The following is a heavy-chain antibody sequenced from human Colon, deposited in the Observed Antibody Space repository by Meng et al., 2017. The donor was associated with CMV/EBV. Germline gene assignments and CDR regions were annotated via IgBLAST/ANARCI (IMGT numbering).Heavy chain of an antibody. V-gene: IGHV3-21*01. CDR1: GFTFSSYS. CDR2: ISGGGASI. CDR3: ARGSNIYYGMDV. D-gene: IGHD2/OR15-2a*01. Sequence: GGSLRLSCATSGFTFSSYSMNWVRQAPGKGLEWVSSISGGGASIWYADSMKGRFTVSRDNAKSSQYLQMNSLRAEDTAAYYCARGSNIYYGMDVWGQGTTVTVSS. J-gene: IGHJ6*02.